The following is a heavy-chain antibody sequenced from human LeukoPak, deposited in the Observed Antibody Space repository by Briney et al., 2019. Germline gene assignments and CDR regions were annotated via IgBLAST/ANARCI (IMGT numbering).Heavy chain of an antibody. D-gene: IGHD6-6*01. CDR2: INPSGGST. CDR3: ARDGYSSSSIPYYYYYMDV. J-gene: IGHJ6*03. Sequence: ASVKVSCKASGYTFTSYYMHWVRQAPGQGLEWRGIINPSGGSTSYAQKFQGRVTMTRDMSTSTVYMELSSLRSEDTAVYYCARDGYSSSSIPYYYYYMDVWGKGTTVTVSS. V-gene: IGHV1-46*01. CDR1: GYTFTSYY.